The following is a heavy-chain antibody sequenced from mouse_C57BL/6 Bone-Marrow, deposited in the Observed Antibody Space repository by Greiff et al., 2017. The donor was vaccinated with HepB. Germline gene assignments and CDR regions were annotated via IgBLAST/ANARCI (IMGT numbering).Heavy chain of an antibody. D-gene: IGHD2-1*01. J-gene: IGHJ2*01. CDR1: GYAFSSSW. CDR2: IYPGDGDT. CDR3: AILLWDYFDY. Sequence: QVQLQQSGPELVKPGAPVKISCKASGYAFSSSWMNWVKQRPGKGLEWIGRIYPGDGDTNYNGKFKGKATLTADKSSSTAYMQLSSLTSEDSAVYFCAILLWDYFDYWGQGTTLTVSS. V-gene: IGHV1-82*01.